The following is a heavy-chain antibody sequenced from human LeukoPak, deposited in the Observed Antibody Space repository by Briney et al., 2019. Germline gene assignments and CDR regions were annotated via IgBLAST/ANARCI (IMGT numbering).Heavy chain of an antibody. J-gene: IGHJ4*02. CDR2: IYNGGST. CDR1: GITVRSSY. D-gene: IGHD5-12*01. Sequence: GGSLRLSCAASGITVRSSYMSWVRQAPGKGLEWVSVIYNGGSTYYSDSVKGRFTISRDTSKNTLYLQMNSLRAEDTAVYYCARDPIVTTPDSNDYWGQGTLVTVSS. CDR3: ARDPIVTTPDSNDY. V-gene: IGHV3-66*01.